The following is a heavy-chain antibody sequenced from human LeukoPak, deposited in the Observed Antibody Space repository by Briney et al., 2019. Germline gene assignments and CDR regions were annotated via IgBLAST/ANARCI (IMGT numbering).Heavy chain of an antibody. D-gene: IGHD3-3*01. Sequence: GGSLRLSCAASGFTVSSNYMSWVRQAPGKGLDWVSVLYSGGSTYYADSVKGRFTVSRDNSKNTLYLQMNSLRAEDTAVYYCARARGPKYYDFWSGYYGGEYYFDYWGQGTLVTVSS. V-gene: IGHV3-53*01. CDR2: LYSGGST. CDR3: ARARGPKYYDFWSGYYGGEYYFDY. CDR1: GFTVSSNY. J-gene: IGHJ4*02.